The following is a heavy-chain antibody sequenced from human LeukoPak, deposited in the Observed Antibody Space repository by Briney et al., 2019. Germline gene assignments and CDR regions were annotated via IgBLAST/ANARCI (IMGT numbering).Heavy chain of an antibody. CDR3: ARATLDY. J-gene: IGHJ4*02. D-gene: IGHD2-15*01. V-gene: IGHV1-2*02. CDR2: INPDSGGT. CDR1: GYTFTGYY. Sequence: ASVMVSCKASGYTFTGYYIHWVRQAPGQGLEWMGWINPDSGGTNYAQNFQGRVTMTRDTAISTAYMELSRLRSDDTAVYYCARATLDYWGQGTLVTVSS.